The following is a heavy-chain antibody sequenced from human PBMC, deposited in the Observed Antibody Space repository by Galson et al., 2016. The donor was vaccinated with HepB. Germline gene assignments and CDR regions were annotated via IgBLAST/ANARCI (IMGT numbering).Heavy chain of an antibody. CDR2: STTSGSSI. J-gene: IGHJ6*02. CDR3: AGSRARTPSSYCYSGMDA. CDR1: GFTFSDYY. Sequence: SLRLSCAASGFTFSDYYISWVRQAPGKGLQWISYSTTSGSSIFCTDSVKGRFTISRDNAKNSLFLQMNSLRAEDTAVYYCAGSRARTPSSYCYSGMDAWGQGTTVIVSS. D-gene: IGHD1-14*01. V-gene: IGHV3-11*04.